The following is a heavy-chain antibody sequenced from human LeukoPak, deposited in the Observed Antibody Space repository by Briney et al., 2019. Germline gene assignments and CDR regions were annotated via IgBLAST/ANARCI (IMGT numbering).Heavy chain of an antibody. V-gene: IGHV3-48*01. Sequence: GRSLRLSCAASGFSFSIYSMNWVRQAPGKGLEWLSYISSGSGTKSYADSVKGRFTISRDNAKNSLYLQMNTLRAEDTAVYYCARETLWFIDYWGQGTLVTVSS. CDR2: ISSGSGTK. CDR1: GFSFSIYS. D-gene: IGHD3-10*01. J-gene: IGHJ4*02. CDR3: ARETLWFIDY.